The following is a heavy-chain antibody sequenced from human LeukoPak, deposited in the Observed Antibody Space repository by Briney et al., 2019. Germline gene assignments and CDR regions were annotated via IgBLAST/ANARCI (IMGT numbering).Heavy chain of an antibody. Sequence: GGSLRLSCAASGFTFSSYGMHWVRQAPGKGLEWVAVISYDGSNKYYADSVKGRFTISRDNSKNTLYLQMNSLRAEDTAVYYCAKFSNSGSYYRSALFQFDYWGQGTLVTVSS. CDR3: AKFSNSGSYYRSALFQFDY. CDR1: GFTFSSYG. CDR2: ISYDGSNK. V-gene: IGHV3-30*18. J-gene: IGHJ4*02. D-gene: IGHD3-10*01.